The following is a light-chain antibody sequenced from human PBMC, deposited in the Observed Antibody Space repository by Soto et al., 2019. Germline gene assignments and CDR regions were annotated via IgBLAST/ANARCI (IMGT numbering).Light chain of an antibody. CDR3: QSYDSSLSGGV. CDR2: GNS. V-gene: IGLV1-40*01. J-gene: IGLJ2*01. Sequence: QSALTQPPSVSGAPGQRVTISCTGSFANIGAGYDVHWYQQLPGTAPKLLIYGNSNRPSGVPDRFSGSKSGTSASLVITGLQAEDEADYYCQSYDSSLSGGVFGGGTKLTVL. CDR1: FANIGAGYD.